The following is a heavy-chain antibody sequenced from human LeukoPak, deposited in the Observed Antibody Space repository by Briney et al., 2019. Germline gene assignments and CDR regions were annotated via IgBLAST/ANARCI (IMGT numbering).Heavy chain of an antibody. Sequence: GRSLRLSCAASGFTFSSYGMHWVRQAPGKGLEWVAVIWYDGSNKYYADSVKGRFTISRDNSKNTLYLQMNSLRAEDTAVYYCAREGYCSGGSCYKFFDYWGQGTLVTVSS. CDR1: GFTFSSYG. V-gene: IGHV3-33*01. J-gene: IGHJ4*02. CDR2: IWYDGSNK. CDR3: AREGYCSGGSCYKFFDY. D-gene: IGHD2-15*01.